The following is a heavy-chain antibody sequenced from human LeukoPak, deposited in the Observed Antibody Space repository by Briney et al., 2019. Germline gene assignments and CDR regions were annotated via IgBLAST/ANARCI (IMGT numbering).Heavy chain of an antibody. CDR1: GYSFTSYW. D-gene: IGHD1-26*01. CDR2: IYPGDSDI. Sequence: GESLKISCKGSGYSFTSYWIGWVRQMPGKGLEWMGIIYPGDSDIRYSPSFQGQVTISADKSISTAYLQWSSLKASDTAMYYCARNRRVGALASPADAFDIWGQGTMVTVSS. J-gene: IGHJ3*02. CDR3: ARNRRVGALASPADAFDI. V-gene: IGHV5-51*01.